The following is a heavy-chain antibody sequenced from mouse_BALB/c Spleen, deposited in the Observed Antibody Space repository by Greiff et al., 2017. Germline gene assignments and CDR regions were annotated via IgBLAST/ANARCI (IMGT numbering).Heavy chain of an antibody. CDR1: GYTFTSYW. CDR2: ITPSTGYT. CDR3: ARRYYRYDGYYFDD. D-gene: IGHD2-14*01. V-gene: IGHV1-7*01. Sequence: QVHVKQSGAELAKPGASVKMSCKASGYTFTSYWMHWVKQRPGQGLEWIGYITPSTGYTEYNQKFKDKATLTADKSSSTAYMQLSSLTSEDSAVYYCARRYYRYDGYYFDDWGQGTTLTVSS. J-gene: IGHJ2*01.